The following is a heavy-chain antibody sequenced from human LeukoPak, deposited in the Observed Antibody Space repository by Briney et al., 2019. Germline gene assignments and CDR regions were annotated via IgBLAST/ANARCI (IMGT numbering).Heavy chain of an antibody. Sequence: GESLKISGNGSGYXFTNYWICWVRQMPGKGLDWMGTIYPGDSDTRYSPSFQGQVTISVDKSISTAYLQWSSLKASDTAMYYCAKRHSGYDYFDYWGQGTLVTVSS. CDR1: GYXFTNYW. J-gene: IGHJ4*02. V-gene: IGHV5-51*01. D-gene: IGHD5-12*01. CDR2: IYPGDSDT. CDR3: AKRHSGYDYFDY.